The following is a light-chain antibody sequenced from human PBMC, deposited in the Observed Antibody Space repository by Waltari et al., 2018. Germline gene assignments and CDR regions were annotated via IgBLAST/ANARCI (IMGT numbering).Light chain of an antibody. CDR3: QVWDTNSDVVV. Sequence: SYVLTQPPSLSVAPGQTARIPCGGNDIGGKSLHWYQQKPGQAPVLVIYYDSDRPSGIPERFSASNFGNAATLTISRVEAGDEADYYCQVWDTNSDVVVFGGGTFLTVL. CDR1: DIGGKS. CDR2: YDS. J-gene: IGLJ2*01. V-gene: IGLV3-21*04.